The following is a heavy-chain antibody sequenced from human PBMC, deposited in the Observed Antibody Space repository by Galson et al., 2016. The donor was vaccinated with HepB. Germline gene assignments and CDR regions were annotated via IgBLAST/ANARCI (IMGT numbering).Heavy chain of an antibody. CDR3: ARDSGYCKNANCKGDAFGL. Sequence: SLRLSCAASGLTLSTNWMSWVRQAPGKGLEWVANIKQDGSEKYYVDSVKGRFTISRDNAKNSLYLQMNSLRAEDTAVYYCARDSGYCKNANCKGDAFGLWGRGMMVTVAS. D-gene: IGHD2-15*01. J-gene: IGHJ3*01. CDR1: GLTLSTNW. CDR2: IKQDGSEK. V-gene: IGHV3-7*04.